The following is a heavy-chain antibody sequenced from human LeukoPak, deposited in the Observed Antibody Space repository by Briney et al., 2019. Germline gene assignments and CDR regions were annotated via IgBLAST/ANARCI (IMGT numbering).Heavy chain of an antibody. D-gene: IGHD3-22*01. V-gene: IGHV3-23*01. CDR3: ARESGRDYYDSSGYYSSGY. J-gene: IGHJ4*02. CDR2: ISGSGGST. CDR1: GFTFSSYA. Sequence: GSLRLSCAASGFTFSSYAMSWVRQAPGKGLEWVSAISGSGGSTYYADSVKGRFTISRDNSKNTLYLQMNSLRAEDTAVYYCARESGRDYYDSSGYYSSGYWGQGTLVTVSS.